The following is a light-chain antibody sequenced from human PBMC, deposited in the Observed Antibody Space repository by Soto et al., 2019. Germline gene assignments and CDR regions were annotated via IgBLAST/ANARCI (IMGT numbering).Light chain of an antibody. CDR2: GAS. Sequence: EIVMTKSPATLSVAQGQRATLSCRASQSVSSNLAWYQQKPGQAPRLLIYGASSRATGIPDRFSGSGSGTDFTLTISRLEPEDFAVYYCQQYGSSGTVGQGTKVDI. J-gene: IGKJ1*01. CDR1: QSVSSN. CDR3: QQYGSSGT. V-gene: IGKV3-20*01.